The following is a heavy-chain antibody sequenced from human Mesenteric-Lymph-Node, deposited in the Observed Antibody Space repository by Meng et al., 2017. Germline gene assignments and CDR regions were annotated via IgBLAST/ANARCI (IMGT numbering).Heavy chain of an antibody. J-gene: IGHJ5*02. CDR1: GGSISTSGYY. D-gene: IGHD6-19*01. CDR3: VRSSAWVRTGFDP. Sequence: PERQESGPGLVGPSEALSLTCGVSGGSISTSGYYWGWIRQPPGKGLEWIGSIGHSGFTYYTPSLKSRVTVSIDTSRNQFSLWLTSVTAADTAVYYCVRSSAWVRTGFDPWGQGTLVTVSS. V-gene: IGHV4-39*01. CDR2: IGHSGFT.